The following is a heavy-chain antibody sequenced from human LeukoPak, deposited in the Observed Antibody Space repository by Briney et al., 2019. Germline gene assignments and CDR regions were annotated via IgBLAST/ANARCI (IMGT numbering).Heavy chain of an antibody. D-gene: IGHD2-2*01. J-gene: IGHJ4*02. CDR2: INHSGST. Sequence: SETLSLTCAVYGGSFSGYYWSWIRQPPGKGLEWMGEINHSGSTNYNPSLKSRVTISVDTSKNQFSLKLSSVTAADTAVYYCASGYCSSTSCYYFDYWGQGTLVTVSS. CDR1: GGSFSGYY. CDR3: ASGYCSSTSCYYFDY. V-gene: IGHV4-34*01.